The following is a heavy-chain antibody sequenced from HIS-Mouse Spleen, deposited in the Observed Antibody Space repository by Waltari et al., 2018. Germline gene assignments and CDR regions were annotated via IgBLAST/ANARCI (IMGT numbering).Heavy chain of an antibody. D-gene: IGHD6-6*01. V-gene: IGHV3-30*04. CDR3: ARDRAYSSSSAFDI. J-gene: IGHJ3*02. CDR1: GFTCRRHA. Sequence: QVPLVESGGGVVQPGWSLRLSCAASGFTCRRHAMHWVRQAPGKGLEWVAFISYDGSNKYYADSVKGRFTISRDNSKNTLYLQMNSLRAEDTAVYYCARDRAYSSSSAFDIWGQGTMVTVSS. CDR2: ISYDGSNK.